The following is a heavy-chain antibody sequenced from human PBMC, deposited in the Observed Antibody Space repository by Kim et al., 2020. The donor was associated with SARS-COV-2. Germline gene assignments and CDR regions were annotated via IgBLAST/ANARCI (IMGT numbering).Heavy chain of an antibody. CDR3: AREGYYHGSGTYSPPKYYGMDV. CDR2: ISAYNDNT. CDR1: GYTFSDYG. V-gene: IGHV1-18*01. J-gene: IGHJ6*02. Sequence: ASVKVSCKTSGYTFSDYGFSWVRQAPGQGLEWMGWISAYNDNTNYAEKFQGRVFMTIETATRTAYMDLRSLTSDDTAVYYCAREGYYHGSGTYSPPKYYGMDVWGQGTTVIVSS. D-gene: IGHD3-10*01.